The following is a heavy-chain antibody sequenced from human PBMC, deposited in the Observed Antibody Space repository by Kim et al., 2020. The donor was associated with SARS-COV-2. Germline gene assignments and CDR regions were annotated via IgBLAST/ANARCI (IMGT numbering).Heavy chain of an antibody. CDR2: ISYDGSNK. CDR1: GFTFSSYA. CDR3: ARDWGSTSCSDY. V-gene: IGHV3-30-3*01. D-gene: IGHD2-2*01. Sequence: GGSLRLSCAASGFTFSSYAMHWVRQAPGKGLEWVAVISYDGSNKYYADSVKGRFTISRDNSKNTLYLQMNSLRAEDTAVYYCARDWGSTSCSDYWGQGTLVTVSS. J-gene: IGHJ4*02.